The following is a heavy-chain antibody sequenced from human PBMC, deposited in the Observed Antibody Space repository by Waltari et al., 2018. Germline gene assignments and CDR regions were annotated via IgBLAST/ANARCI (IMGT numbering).Heavy chain of an antibody. CDR1: GFTFSSYA. D-gene: IGHD3-22*01. J-gene: IGHJ3*02. V-gene: IGHV3-23*01. CDR2: ISGSGGST. Sequence: EVQLLESGGGLVQPGGSLRLSCAASGFTFSSYAMSWVRQAPGKGLEWVSAISGSGGSTYYADSVKGRFTISRDNSKNTLYLQMNSLRAEDTAVYYCAKDLRITMIVRWDDAFDIWGQGTMVTVSS. CDR3: AKDLRITMIVRWDDAFDI.